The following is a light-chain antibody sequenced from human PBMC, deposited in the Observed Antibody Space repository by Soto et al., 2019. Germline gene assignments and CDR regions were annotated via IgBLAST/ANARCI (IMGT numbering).Light chain of an antibody. Sequence: QSALTQPRSVSGSPGHSVAISCTGTSSDVGGYTYVAWYRQYPGKAPKLMLYDVSKRPSGVPDRFSGPKSGNTASLTISGLQAEDEADYYCCSYAGRYIVVFGGGTQLTVL. J-gene: IGLJ2*01. CDR3: CSYAGRYIVV. CDR1: SSDVGGYTY. V-gene: IGLV2-11*01. CDR2: DVS.